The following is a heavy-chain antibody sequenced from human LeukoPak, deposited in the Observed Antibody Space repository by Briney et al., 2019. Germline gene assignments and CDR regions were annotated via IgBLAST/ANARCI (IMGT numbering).Heavy chain of an antibody. CDR3: ARSSQWLAD. D-gene: IGHD6-19*01. V-gene: IGHV6-1*01. CDR1: GDSVSNKAAA. CDR2: TYYRSKWFN. J-gene: IGHJ4*02. Sequence: SQTLSLTCAISGDSVSNKAAAWNWIRQSPSRGLEFLGRTYYRSKWFNDYAASVKGRVSINADTSKNQFSLQLKSVTPEDSAIYFCARSSQWLADWGQGTLVTVSS.